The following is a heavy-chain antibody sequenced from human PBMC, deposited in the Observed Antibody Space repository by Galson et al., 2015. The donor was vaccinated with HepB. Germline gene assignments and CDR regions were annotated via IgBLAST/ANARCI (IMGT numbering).Heavy chain of an antibody. V-gene: IGHV1-18*04. CDR2: IDSYNGNT. D-gene: IGHD4-23*01. Sequence: SVKVSCKASGYTFTSYGISWVRQAPGQGLEWMGWIDSYNGNTNYAQKVQGRVTMTTDTSTMTAYMELRSLRSDDTAVYYCARDLVDRWHIALRYFDYWGQGTLVTVSS. J-gene: IGHJ4*02. CDR3: ARDLVDRWHIALRYFDY. CDR1: GYTFTSYG.